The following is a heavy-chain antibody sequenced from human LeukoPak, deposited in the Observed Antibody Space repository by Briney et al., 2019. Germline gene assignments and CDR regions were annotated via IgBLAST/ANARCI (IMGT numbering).Heavy chain of an antibody. CDR1: GFTVSNNY. Sequence: GGSQRLSCAASGFTVSNNYMSWVRQAPGKGLEWVSVLYSGGSTYYADSVKGRFTISRDNSKNTLYLQMNSLRAEDTTAYYCASLGDYGSFDYWGQGTLVTVSS. CDR3: ASLGDYGSFDY. D-gene: IGHD4-17*01. CDR2: LYSGGST. J-gene: IGHJ4*02. V-gene: IGHV3-66*02.